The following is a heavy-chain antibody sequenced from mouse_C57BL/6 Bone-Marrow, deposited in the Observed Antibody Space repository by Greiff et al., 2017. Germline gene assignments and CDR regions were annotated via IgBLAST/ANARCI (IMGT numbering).Heavy chain of an antibody. V-gene: IGHV14-4*01. Sequence: EVQLQESGAELVRPGASVKLSCTASGFNIKDDYMHWVKQRPEQGLEWIGWIDPENGDTEYASKFQGKATITADTSSNTAYLQLSSLTAEDTAVYYCTTAMVTGGGQGTLGTVSA. CDR3: TTAMVTG. CDR2: IDPENGDT. D-gene: IGHD2-2*01. J-gene: IGHJ3*01. CDR1: GFNIKDDY.